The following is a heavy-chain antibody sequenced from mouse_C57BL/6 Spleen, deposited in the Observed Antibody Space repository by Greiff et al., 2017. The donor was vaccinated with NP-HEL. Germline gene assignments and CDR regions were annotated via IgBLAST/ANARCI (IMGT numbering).Heavy chain of an antibody. CDR3: ARLGMGSSPYFDV. Sequence: QVQLKESGAELVKPGASVKISCKASGYAFSSYWMNWVKQRPGKGLEWIGQIYPGDGDTNYNGKFKGKATLTADKSSSTAYMQLSSLTSEDSAVYFCARLGMGSSPYFDVWGTGTTVTVSS. CDR1: GYAFSSYW. CDR2: IYPGDGDT. J-gene: IGHJ1*03. D-gene: IGHD1-1*01. V-gene: IGHV1-80*01.